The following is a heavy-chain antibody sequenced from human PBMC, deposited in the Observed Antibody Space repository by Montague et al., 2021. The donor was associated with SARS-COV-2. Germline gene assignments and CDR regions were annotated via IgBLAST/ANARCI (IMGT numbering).Heavy chain of an antibody. CDR3: ARLESSCWFLDY. J-gene: IGHJ4*02. CDR1: SGSLSGYY. Sequence: SETLSLTCAVYSGSLSGYYWSWIRQAPGKGLEWIGEINYSGDTYYNPSLTSRVTISMDTSESQFSLKVTSVTAADTAVYYCARLESSCWFLDYWGQGTLVTVSS. CDR2: INYSGDT. D-gene: IGHD1-1*01. V-gene: IGHV4-34*01.